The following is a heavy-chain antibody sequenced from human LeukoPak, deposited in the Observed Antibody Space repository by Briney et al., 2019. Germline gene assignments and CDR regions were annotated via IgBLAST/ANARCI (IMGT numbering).Heavy chain of an antibody. CDR2: VSQSGSTI. CDR3: AREGHTYGSDY. D-gene: IGHD3-10*01. CDR1: GFTFSDYY. Sequence: PGGSLRLSCTASGFTFSDYYMSWIRQAPGKGLEWVSYVSQSGSTIYYADSVKGRFTISRDNGKNSLYLQMNSLRAEDTGMYYCAREGHTYGSDYWGQGTLVTVSS. V-gene: IGHV3-11*01. J-gene: IGHJ4*02.